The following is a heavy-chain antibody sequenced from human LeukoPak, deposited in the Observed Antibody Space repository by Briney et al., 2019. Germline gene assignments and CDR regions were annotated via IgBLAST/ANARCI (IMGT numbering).Heavy chain of an antibody. D-gene: IGHD1-26*01. CDR1: GGYISSHY. CDR3: ARQSGGGSYYYFDY. V-gene: IGHV4-59*08. Sequence: SETLSLTCTVSGGYISSHYWSWIRQPPGKGLEWLGYIYYTGSTNYNPSFKSRVTISLDTSKTQFSLKLTSVTAADTAVYYCARQSGGGSYYYFDYWGQGTLVTVSS. CDR2: IYYTGST. J-gene: IGHJ4*02.